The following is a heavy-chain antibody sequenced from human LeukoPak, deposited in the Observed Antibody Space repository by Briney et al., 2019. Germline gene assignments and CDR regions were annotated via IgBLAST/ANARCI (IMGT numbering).Heavy chain of an antibody. CDR1: GGSISSYY. Sequence: SETLSLTCTVSGGSISSYYWSWIRQPPGKGLEWIGYIYYSGTTNYNPSLKSRVTISVDTSKNQFSLKLTSVTAVDTAVYYCARGVYIAAAQYGYWGQGTLVTVSS. CDR3: ARGVYIAAAQYGY. CDR2: IYYSGTT. J-gene: IGHJ4*02. V-gene: IGHV4-59*01. D-gene: IGHD6-13*01.